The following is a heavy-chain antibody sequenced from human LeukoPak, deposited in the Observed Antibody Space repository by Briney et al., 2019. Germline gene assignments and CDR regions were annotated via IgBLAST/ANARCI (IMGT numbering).Heavy chain of an antibody. J-gene: IGHJ4*02. CDR1: GGSISSYY. Sequence: SETLSLTCTVSGGSISSYYWSWIRQPPGKGLEWIGEINHSGSTNYNPSLKSRVTISVDTSKNQFSLKLSSVTAADTAVYYCARHRGIFGVVIKYYFDYWGQGTLVTVSS. CDR3: ARHRGIFGVVIKYYFDY. CDR2: INHSGST. D-gene: IGHD3-3*01. V-gene: IGHV4-34*01.